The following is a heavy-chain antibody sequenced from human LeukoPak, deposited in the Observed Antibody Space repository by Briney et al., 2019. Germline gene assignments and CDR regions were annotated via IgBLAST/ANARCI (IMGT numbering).Heavy chain of an antibody. J-gene: IGHJ4*02. V-gene: IGHV3-30*04. CDR1: GFTFSSYA. D-gene: IGHD3-22*01. CDR2: ISYDGSNK. CDR3: ARDLHYYYDSSGYFDY. Sequence: GRSLRLSCAASGFTFSSYAMHWVRQAPGKGLEWVAVISYDGSNKYYADSVKGRFTISRDNSKNTLYLQMNSLRAEDTAVYYCARDLHYYYDSSGYFDYWGQRTLVTVSS.